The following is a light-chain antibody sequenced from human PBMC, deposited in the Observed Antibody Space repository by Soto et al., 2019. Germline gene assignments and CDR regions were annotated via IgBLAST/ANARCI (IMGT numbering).Light chain of an antibody. V-gene: IGKV3-20*01. CDR2: GAS. Sequence: EIVLTPSPGTLSLSTGERATLSCRASQSVSSSYLAWYQQKPGQAPRLLIYGASSRATGIPDRFSGSGSGTDFTLTISRLEPEDFAVYYCQQYGSSPPWTFGQGTMVDI. CDR3: QQYGSSPPWT. J-gene: IGKJ1*01. CDR1: QSVSSSY.